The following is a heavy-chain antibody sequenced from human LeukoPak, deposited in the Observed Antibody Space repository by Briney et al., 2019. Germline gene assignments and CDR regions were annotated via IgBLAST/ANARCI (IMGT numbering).Heavy chain of an antibody. CDR3: ASSPPIAAIYYFDY. D-gene: IGHD6-6*01. V-gene: IGHV3-7*05. Sequence: GGSRRLSCAASGFTFSSYWMSWVRQAPGKGLEWVANIKQDGSEKYYVDSVKGRFTISRDNAKNSLYLQMNSLRAEGTAVYYCASSPPIAAIYYFDYWGQGTLVTVSS. J-gene: IGHJ4*02. CDR1: GFTFSSYW. CDR2: IKQDGSEK.